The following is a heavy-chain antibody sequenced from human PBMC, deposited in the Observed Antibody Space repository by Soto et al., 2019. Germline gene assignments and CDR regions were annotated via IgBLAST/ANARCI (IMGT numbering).Heavy chain of an antibody. V-gene: IGHV1-18*01. Sequence: GASVKVSCKASGYTFTSYGISWVRPAPGQGLEWMGWISAYNGNTNYAQKLQGRVTMTTDTSTSTAYMELRSLRSDDTAVYYCARALGYYDFWSGYSFGYWGQGTLVTVSS. CDR3: ARALGYYDFWSGYSFGY. CDR2: ISAYNGNT. J-gene: IGHJ4*02. D-gene: IGHD3-3*01. CDR1: GYTFTSYG.